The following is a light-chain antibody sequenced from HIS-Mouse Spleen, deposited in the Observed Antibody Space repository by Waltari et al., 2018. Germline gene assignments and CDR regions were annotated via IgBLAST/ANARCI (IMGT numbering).Light chain of an antibody. J-gene: IGKJ2*01. CDR3: QQYYSYPYT. Sequence: AIRMTQSLSSLSASTGDRVTITCRASQGISSYLAWYQQKPGKPPKLLIYAASTLQSGVPSRFSGSGSGTDFTLTISCLQSEDFATYYCQQYYSYPYTFGQGTKLEIK. CDR1: QGISSY. V-gene: IGKV1-8*01. CDR2: AAS.